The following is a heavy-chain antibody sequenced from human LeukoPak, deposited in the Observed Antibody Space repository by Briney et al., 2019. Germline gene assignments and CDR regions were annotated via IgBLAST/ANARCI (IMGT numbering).Heavy chain of an antibody. D-gene: IGHD6-25*01. CDR2: VFPADSDT. V-gene: IGHV5-51*01. J-gene: IGHJ4*02. CDR1: GYSFTTSW. CDR3: TRHGGAFDF. Sequence: GQSLHIYSQGSGYSFTTSWLGWVRQMPGKGLEWMGIVFPADSDTRYSPSFQGQVTFPADKSISTAYLQWSSLKASDSAMYYCTRHGGAFDFWGQGTLVTVSS.